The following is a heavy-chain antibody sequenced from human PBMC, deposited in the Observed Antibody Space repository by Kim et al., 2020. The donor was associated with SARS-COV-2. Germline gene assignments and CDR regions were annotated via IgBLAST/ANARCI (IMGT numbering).Heavy chain of an antibody. CDR1: TFTFSTDW. CDR2: IKEDGSEK. J-gene: IGHJ5*02. V-gene: IGHV3-7*01. CDR3: ARDQNPAYGDFPS. D-gene: IGHD4-17*01. Sequence: GGSLRLSCAASTFTFSTDWMSWYRQAPGKGLEWVANIKEDGSEKFYVHSVKGRFTVSRDNAKNSLYLQMNSLRAGDTAVYYCARDQNPAYGDFPSWGQGTLVTVSS.